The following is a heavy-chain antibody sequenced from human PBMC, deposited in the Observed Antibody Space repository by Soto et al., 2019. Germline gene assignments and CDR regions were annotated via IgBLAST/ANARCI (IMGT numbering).Heavy chain of an antibody. CDR2: IIPILGIT. D-gene: IGHD1-26*01. CDR3: ARLRDSDGMDV. V-gene: IGHV1-69*02. CDR1: GGTFSSYT. Sequence: QVQLVQSGAEVKKPGSSVKVSCKASGGTFSSYTISWVRQAPGQGLEWMGRIIPILGITNYAQKFQGRVTITADKSTSTAYMELSSLRSEDTAVYYCARLRDSDGMDVWGQGTTVTVSS. J-gene: IGHJ6*02.